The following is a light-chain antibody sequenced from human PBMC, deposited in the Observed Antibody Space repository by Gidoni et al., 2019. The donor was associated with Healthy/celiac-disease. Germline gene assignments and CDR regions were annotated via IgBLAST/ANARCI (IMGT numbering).Light chain of an antibody. CDR1: QSVSSSY. Sequence: EIVLTQSPGTLSLSPGARATLSCRASQSVSSSYLAWYQQKPGQAPRLLIYGASSRATGSPDRFSGSGSGTDFTLTISRLEPEDFAVYYCQQYGSSPELTFGGGTKVEIK. J-gene: IGKJ4*01. V-gene: IGKV3-20*01. CDR2: GAS. CDR3: QQYGSSPELT.